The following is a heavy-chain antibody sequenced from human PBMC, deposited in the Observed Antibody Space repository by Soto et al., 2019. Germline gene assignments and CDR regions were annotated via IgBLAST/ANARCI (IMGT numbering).Heavy chain of an antibody. D-gene: IGHD3-3*01. CDR1: GYTFTSYG. J-gene: IGHJ6*02. CDR3: ARDGFWSGYYPPYYYYGMDV. Sequence: ASVKVSCKASGYTFTSYGISWVRRAPGQGLEWMGWISAYNGNTDYAQKLQGRVTMTTDTSTSTAYMELRSLRSDDTAVYYCARDGFWSGYYPPYYYYGMDVWGQGTTVTVSS. V-gene: IGHV1-18*04. CDR2: ISAYNGNT.